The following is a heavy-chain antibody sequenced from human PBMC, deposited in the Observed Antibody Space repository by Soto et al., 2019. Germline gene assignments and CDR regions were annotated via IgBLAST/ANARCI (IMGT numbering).Heavy chain of an antibody. CDR2: IWYDGSKK. V-gene: IGHV3-33*01. CDR3: ARDASYYSLWSGYYPSRNGMDV. D-gene: IGHD3-3*01. J-gene: IGHJ6*02. Sequence: QVQVVASGGGVVQPGRSLRLSCAASGFTFSSFGMHWVRQAPGKGLEWVSLIWYDGSKKSYGDSVKGRFTISRDNSRNTVYLQMNSLRADDTAVYYCARDASYYSLWSGYYPSRNGMDVWGQGTTVTGSS. CDR1: GFTFSSFG.